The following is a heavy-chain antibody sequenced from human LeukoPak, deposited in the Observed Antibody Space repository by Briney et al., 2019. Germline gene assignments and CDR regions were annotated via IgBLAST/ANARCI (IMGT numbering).Heavy chain of an antibody. V-gene: IGHV4-61*02. CDR2: IYTSGST. D-gene: IGHD6-25*01. CDR3: AGSGGRDWYFDL. Sequence: SQTLSLTCTVSSGSISSGSYYWSWIRQPAGKGLEWIGRIYTSGSTNYNPSLKSRVTISVDTSKNQFSLKLSSVTAADTAVYYCAGSGGRDWYFDLWGRGTLVTVSS. CDR1: SGSISSGSYY. J-gene: IGHJ2*01.